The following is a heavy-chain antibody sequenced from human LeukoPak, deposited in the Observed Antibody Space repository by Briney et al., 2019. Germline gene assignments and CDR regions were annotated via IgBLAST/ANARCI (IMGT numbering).Heavy chain of an antibody. J-gene: IGHJ6*02. CDR3: AKWGSSIPSLGYYYGMDV. CDR2: ISGSGGST. D-gene: IGHD2-2*01. Sequence: GESLTLSCAASGFTFSSYAMSWVRQAPGKGLEWVSAISGSGGSTYYADSVKGRLTISSDNSKNTLYLQMNSLRAEDTAVYYCAKWGSSIPSLGYYYGMDVWGQGTTVTVSS. CDR1: GFTFSSYA. V-gene: IGHV3-23*01.